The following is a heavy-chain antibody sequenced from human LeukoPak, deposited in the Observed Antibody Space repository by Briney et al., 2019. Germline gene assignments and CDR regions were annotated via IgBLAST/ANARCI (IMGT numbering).Heavy chain of an antibody. V-gene: IGHV3-53*01. J-gene: IGHJ4*02. D-gene: IGHD3-3*01. CDR3: AKPKVFWDFDY. Sequence: GGSLRLSCAASGFTVSSNFMSWVRQAPEKGLNWVSVMYSDGSTYYADSVKGRFTISRDNSKSTLYLQMNSLRAEDTAVYYCAKPKVFWDFDYWGQGTLVTVSS. CDR1: GFTVSSNF. CDR2: MYSDGST.